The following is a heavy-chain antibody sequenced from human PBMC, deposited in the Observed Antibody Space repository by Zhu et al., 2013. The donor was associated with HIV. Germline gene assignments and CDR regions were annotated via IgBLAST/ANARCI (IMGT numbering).Heavy chain of an antibody. CDR3: ARTTSGWYLGAFDI. J-gene: IGHJ3*02. Sequence: QVQLVQSGAEVKKPGSSVKVSCKASGGTFSSYAISWVRQAPGQGLEWMGGTIPIFGTANYAQKFQGRVTITRDTSASTAYMELSSLRSEDTAVYYCARTTSGWYLGAFDIWGQGTMVTVSS. D-gene: IGHD6-19*01. V-gene: IGHV1-69*06. CDR1: GGTFSSYA. CDR2: TIPIFGTA.